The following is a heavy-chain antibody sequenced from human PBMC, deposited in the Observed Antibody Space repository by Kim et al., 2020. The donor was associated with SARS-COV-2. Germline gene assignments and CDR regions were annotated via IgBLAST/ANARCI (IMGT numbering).Heavy chain of an antibody. CDR2: MNPNSGNT. CDR3: ARGRRDIVVAVVAPYYYYYMDV. CDR1: GYTFSSFY. J-gene: IGHJ6*03. V-gene: IGHV1-8*01. D-gene: IGHD2-15*01. Sequence: ASVKVSCKASGYTFSSFYINWVRQATGQGLEWMGWMNPNSGNTGYAQKFQGRVTMTRNTSISTAYMELSSLRSEDTAVYYCARGRRDIVVAVVAPYYYYYMDVWGKGTTVTVSS.